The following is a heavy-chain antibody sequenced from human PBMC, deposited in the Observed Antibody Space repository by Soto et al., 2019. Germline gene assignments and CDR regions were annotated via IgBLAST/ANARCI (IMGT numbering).Heavy chain of an antibody. CDR3: AREFTVFGVAAGLDY. D-gene: IGHD3-3*01. J-gene: IGHJ4*02. V-gene: IGHV3-11*06. CDR2: SSSSGSQT. CDR1: GFTFSDHY. Sequence: GGSLRLSCVGSGFTFSDHYMNWVRQTPGKGLEWLSYSSSSGSQTKYADSVKGRFTISRDNAKNSLYLQLNSLRAEDTAVYYCAREFTVFGVAAGLDYWGQGTLVTVSS.